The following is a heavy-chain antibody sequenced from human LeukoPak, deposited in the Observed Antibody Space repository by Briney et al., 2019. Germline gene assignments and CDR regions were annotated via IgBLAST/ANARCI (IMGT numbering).Heavy chain of an antibody. CDR1: GFTFSDYY. J-gene: IGHJ6*03. D-gene: IGHD3-3*01. CDR3: ARASRDWFSFEYYYYMDV. V-gene: IGHV3-11*01. CDR2: ISSSGSTI. Sequence: GGSLRLSCAASGFTFSDYYMSWIRQAPGKGLEWVSYISSSGSTIYYADSVKGRFTISRDNAKNSLYLQMNSLRAEDTAVYYCARASRDWFSFEYYYYMDVWGKGTTVTVSS.